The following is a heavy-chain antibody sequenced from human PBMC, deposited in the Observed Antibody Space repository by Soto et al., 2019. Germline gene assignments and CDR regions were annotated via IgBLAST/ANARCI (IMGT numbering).Heavy chain of an antibody. J-gene: IGHJ3*02. CDR2: ISAYNGNT. Sequence: ASVKVSCKASGYTFTSYGISWVRQAPGQGLEWMGWISAYNGNTNYAQKLQGRVTMTTDTSTSTAYMELRSLGSDDTAVYYCARPGYGARRIHSDAFDIWGQGTMVTVSS. CDR3: ARPGYGARRIHSDAFDI. CDR1: GYTFTSYG. D-gene: IGHD3-9*01. V-gene: IGHV1-18*01.